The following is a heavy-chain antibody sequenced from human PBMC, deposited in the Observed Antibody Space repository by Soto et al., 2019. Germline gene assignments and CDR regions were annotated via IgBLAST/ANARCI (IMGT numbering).Heavy chain of an antibody. J-gene: IGHJ6*03. D-gene: IGHD6-19*01. Sequence: QDQLVQSGVEVKKPEASVKVSCKASGYSFTNYGITWVRQAPGQGFEWMGWISAYNGNTNYAQKLQGRVTMPPDASTSTAYLELRSLRSDDTAVYYCARDRGVAPPVAGNTHYYYYMDVWGKGTTVTVSS. CDR1: GYSFTNYG. V-gene: IGHV1-18*01. CDR2: ISAYNGNT. CDR3: ARDRGVAPPVAGNTHYYYYMDV.